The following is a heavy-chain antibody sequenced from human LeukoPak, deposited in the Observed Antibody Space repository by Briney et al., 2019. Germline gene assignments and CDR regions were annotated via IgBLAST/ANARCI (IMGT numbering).Heavy chain of an antibody. Sequence: GASVKVSCKASGYTFTSYAMNWVRQAPGQGLEWMGWINAGTGDTGYSPKFQGRVTITRDTSATTAYMVLSSLRSEDTAMYYCTRDISTILLWVGEPHAFDIWGQGTMVTVSS. CDR3: TRDISTILLWVGEPHAFDI. V-gene: IGHV1-3*01. J-gene: IGHJ3*02. CDR1: GYTFTSYA. D-gene: IGHD3-10*01. CDR2: INAGTGDT.